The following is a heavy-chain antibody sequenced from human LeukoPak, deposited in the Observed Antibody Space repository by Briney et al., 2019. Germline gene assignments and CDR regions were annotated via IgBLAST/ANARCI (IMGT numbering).Heavy chain of an antibody. CDR2: IIPIFGTA. CDR1: GGTFSSYA. D-gene: IGHD3-10*01. V-gene: IGHV1-69*13. J-gene: IGHJ5*02. CDR3: ARDPPTMVRGSEFINWFDP. Sequence: SVKVSCKASGGTFSSYAISWVRQAPGQGLEWMGGIIPIFGTANYAQKFQGRVTITADESTSTAYMELSSLRSEDTAVYYCARDPPTMVRGSEFINWFDPWGQGTLVTVYS.